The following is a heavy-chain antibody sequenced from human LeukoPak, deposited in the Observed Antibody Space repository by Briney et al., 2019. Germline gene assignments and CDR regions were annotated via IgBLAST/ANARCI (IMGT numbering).Heavy chain of an antibody. Sequence: DPGGSLRLSCAASGFTFSDYSMNWVRQAPGKGLEWISYIGIDSGNTNYADSVKGRFTISGDKANNSLYLQMNSLRVEDTAVYYCARDYKYAFDNWGQGTLVTVSS. D-gene: IGHD5-24*01. CDR1: GFTFSDYS. CDR3: ARDYKYAFDN. CDR2: IGIDSGNT. V-gene: IGHV3-48*01. J-gene: IGHJ4*02.